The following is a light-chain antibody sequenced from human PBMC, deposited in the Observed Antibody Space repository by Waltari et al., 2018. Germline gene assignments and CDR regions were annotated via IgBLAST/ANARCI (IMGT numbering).Light chain of an antibody. Sequence: IVMTQSPSTFSVSRGERATLSCRASQGVSINFTWYPHKPDQAPRLLIYGASSRATGIPGRFSGSGSGTDFTLTISSLQSEDFAVYYCQQYNSWPPYTFGQGTKLQIK. CDR3: QQYNSWPPYT. CDR2: GAS. CDR1: QGVSIN. J-gene: IGKJ2*01. V-gene: IGKV3-15*01.